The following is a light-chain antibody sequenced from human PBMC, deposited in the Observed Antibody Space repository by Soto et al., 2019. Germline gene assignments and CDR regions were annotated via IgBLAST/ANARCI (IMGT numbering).Light chain of an antibody. CDR1: QSVLYSSNNKNY. CDR3: QQYYSTPYT. J-gene: IGKJ2*01. V-gene: IGKV4-1*01. CDR2: WAS. Sequence: DIVMTQSPESLAVSLGERATINCKSSQSVLYSSNNKNYLAWYQQKPGQPPKLLIYWASTRESGVPDRFSGSGSWTDFTLTSSSLQTEDVAVYSCQQYYSTPYTFGQGTKLEIK.